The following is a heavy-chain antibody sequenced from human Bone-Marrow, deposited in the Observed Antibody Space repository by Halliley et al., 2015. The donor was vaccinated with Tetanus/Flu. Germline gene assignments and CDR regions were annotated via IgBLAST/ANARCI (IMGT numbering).Heavy chain of an antibody. D-gene: IGHD1-7*01. CDR3: ARGVTGSTIDY. J-gene: IGHJ4*02. CDR2: LSGSGGST. CDR1: GFTFSYYT. V-gene: IGHV3-23*01. Sequence: SLRLSCAASGSASGFTFSYYTMTWVRQAPGKGLEWVSALSGSGGSTYYADSVRGRLTISRDNSKNTLYVQMNSLRTEDTAVYYCARGVTGSTIDYWGQGALVTVSS.